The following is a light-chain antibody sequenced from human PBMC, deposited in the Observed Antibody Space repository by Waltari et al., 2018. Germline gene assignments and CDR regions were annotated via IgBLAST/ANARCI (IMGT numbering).Light chain of an antibody. J-gene: IGLJ2*01. CDR2: DVS. Sequence: QSALTQPAPVPGSPGQSVTIFCTGTSNDVGGYNSVSWYQEHPGQAARVSIYDVSDRPSGVSDRFSVSKSGNTASLTISGLQAEDEADYYCSSQSSNNVVLFGGGTKLTVL. V-gene: IGLV2-14*01. CDR1: SNDVGGYNS. CDR3: SSQSSNNVVL.